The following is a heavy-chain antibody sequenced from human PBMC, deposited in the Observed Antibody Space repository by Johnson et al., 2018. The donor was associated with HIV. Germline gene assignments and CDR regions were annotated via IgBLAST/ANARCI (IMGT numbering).Heavy chain of an antibody. CDR1: GFTFSSYA. Sequence: VQLVESGGGLVQPGGSLRLSCAASGFTFSSYAMSWVRQAPGKGLEWVSAISGSGGRTYYADSVKGRFTIFRDNSKNTRYLQMNSLRAGDTAVYYCEKDRPRVGAAARRGGMDFDIWGQGTMVTVSS. CDR3: EKDRPRVGAAARRGGMDFDI. CDR2: ISGSGGRT. V-gene: IGHV3-23*04. J-gene: IGHJ3*02. D-gene: IGHD2-15*01.